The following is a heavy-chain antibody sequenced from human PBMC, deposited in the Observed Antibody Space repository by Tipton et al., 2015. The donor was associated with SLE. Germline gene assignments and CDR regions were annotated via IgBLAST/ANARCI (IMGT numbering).Heavy chain of an antibody. CDR2: IYYSGST. J-gene: IGHJ4*02. CDR3: ASTIYDFWTN. Sequence: TLSLTCTVSGGSISSSSYYWGWIRQPPGKGLEWIGSIYYSGSTYYNPSLDSRAFVSIDTSRNQFSLKLTSATAADTAVYYCASTIYDFWTNWGQGALVTVSS. CDR1: GGSISSSSYY. V-gene: IGHV4-39*01. D-gene: IGHD3-3*01.